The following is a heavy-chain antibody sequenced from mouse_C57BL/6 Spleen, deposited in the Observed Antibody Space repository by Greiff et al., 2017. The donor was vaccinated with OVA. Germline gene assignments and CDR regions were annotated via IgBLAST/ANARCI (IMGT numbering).Heavy chain of an antibody. Sequence: VHVKQSGPELVKPGASVKISCKASGYSFTGYYMNWVKQSPEKSLEWIGEINPSTGGTTYNQKFKAKATLTVDKSSSTAYMQLKSLTSEDSAVYYCATWGNYGYYAMDYWGQGTSVTVSS. D-gene: IGHD2-1*01. J-gene: IGHJ4*01. CDR2: INPSTGGT. CDR3: ATWGNYGYYAMDY. V-gene: IGHV1-42*01. CDR1: GYSFTGYY.